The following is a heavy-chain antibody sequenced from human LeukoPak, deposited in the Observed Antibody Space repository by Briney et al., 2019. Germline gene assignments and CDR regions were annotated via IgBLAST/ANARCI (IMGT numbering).Heavy chain of an antibody. J-gene: IGHJ4*02. V-gene: IGHV3-30*04. CDR1: GFTFSSYA. Sequence: GGSLRLSCAASGFTFSSYAMHWVRQAPGKGLEWVAVISYDGSNKYYADSVKGRFTISRDNSKNSLYLQMNSLRAEDTALYYCAKDIGRYSGYDLPDYWGQGTLVTVSS. CDR3: AKDIGRYSGYDLPDY. D-gene: IGHD5-12*01. CDR2: ISYDGSNK.